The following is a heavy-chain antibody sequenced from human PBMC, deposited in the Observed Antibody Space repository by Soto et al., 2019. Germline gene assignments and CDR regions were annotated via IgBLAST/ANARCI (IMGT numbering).Heavy chain of an antibody. Sequence: GESLKISCKGSGYSFTSYWIGWVRQMPGKGLEWMGIIYPGDSDTRYSPSFQGQVTISADKSISTAYLQWSSLKASDTAMYYCARHGSVGDGTTRYYYYYYGMDVWGQGTTVTVSS. CDR2: IYPGDSDT. CDR3: ARHGSVGDGTTRYYYYYYGMDV. J-gene: IGHJ6*02. CDR1: GYSFTSYW. D-gene: IGHD1-7*01. V-gene: IGHV5-51*01.